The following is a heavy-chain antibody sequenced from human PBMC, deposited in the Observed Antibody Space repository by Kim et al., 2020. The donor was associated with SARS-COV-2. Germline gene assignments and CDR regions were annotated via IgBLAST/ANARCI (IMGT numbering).Heavy chain of an antibody. V-gene: IGHV4-30-2*01. CDR3: ATFTSRGGLGDYMDV. CDR2: IYHSGST. Sequence: SETLSLTCAVSGGSISSGGYSWSWIRQPPGKGLEWIGYIYHSGSTYYNPSLKSRVTISVDRSKNQFSLKLSSVTAADTAVYYCATFTSRGGLGDYMDVWGKGTTVTVSS. J-gene: IGHJ6*03. D-gene: IGHD3-16*01. CDR1: GGSISSGGYS.